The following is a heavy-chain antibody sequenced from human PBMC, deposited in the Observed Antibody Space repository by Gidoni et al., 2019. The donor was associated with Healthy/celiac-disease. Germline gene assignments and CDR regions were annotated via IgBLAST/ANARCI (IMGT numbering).Heavy chain of an antibody. CDR3: ATGSIVGATNYYYGMDV. J-gene: IGHJ6*02. V-gene: IGHV1-24*01. D-gene: IGHD1-26*01. CDR1: GSTLTELS. CDR2: FDLEDGET. Sequence: QVQLVQSGAAVKKPGASVKVSCTVYGSTLTELSMHWVRQAPGKGLEWMGGFDLEDGETIYAQKFQGRVTMTEDTSTDTAYMELSSLRSEDTAVYYCATGSIVGATNYYYGMDVWGQGTTVTVSS.